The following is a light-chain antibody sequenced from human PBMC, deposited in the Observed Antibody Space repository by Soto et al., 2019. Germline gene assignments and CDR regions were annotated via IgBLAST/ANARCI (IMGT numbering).Light chain of an antibody. CDR1: QSISSW. Sequence: TITCRASQSISSWLAWYQQKPGKAPKLLIYAASSVQSGVPSRFSGSGSGTEFTLTISSLQPDDFATYYCQHYNSYSEAFGQGTKVDIK. CDR2: AAS. CDR3: QHYNSYSEA. V-gene: IGKV1-5*01. J-gene: IGKJ1*01.